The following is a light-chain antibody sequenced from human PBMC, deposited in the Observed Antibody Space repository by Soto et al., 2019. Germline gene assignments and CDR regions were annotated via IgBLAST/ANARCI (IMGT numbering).Light chain of an antibody. Sequence: KSQGRLSLSPGERAALACRGSRSVGNNYLAWYQRRPGQAHNLLIYGASSRTTGIPDRFSGSGSGADFILISRRLESEAAAVYYCEQYGSSRRTFGQGTKVDIK. J-gene: IGKJ1*01. CDR1: RSVGNNY. CDR2: GAS. V-gene: IGKV3-20*01. CDR3: EQYGSSRRT.